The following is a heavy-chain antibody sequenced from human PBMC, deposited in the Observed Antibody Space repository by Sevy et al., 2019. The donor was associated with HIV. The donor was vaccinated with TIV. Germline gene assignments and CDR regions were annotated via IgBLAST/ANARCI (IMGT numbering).Heavy chain of an antibody. J-gene: IGHJ4*02. V-gene: IGHV3-23*01. CDR1: GFTFSSYA. Sequence: LSCAASGFTFSSYAMSWVRQAPGKGLEWVSAISGSGGSTYYADSLKGRSTISRDNSKNTLYLQLNTLRAEDTDVYYCAKAKSTIFGTFDYWGQGTLVTVSS. CDR2: ISGSGGST. D-gene: IGHD3-3*01. CDR3: AKAKSTIFGTFDY.